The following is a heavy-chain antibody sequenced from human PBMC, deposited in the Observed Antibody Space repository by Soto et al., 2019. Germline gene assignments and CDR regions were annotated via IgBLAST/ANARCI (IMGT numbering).Heavy chain of an antibody. D-gene: IGHD6-19*01. J-gene: IGHJ4*02. V-gene: IGHV4-31*03. Sequence: QVQLQESGPGLVKPSQTLSLNCTVSGGSISSGGYYWSWIRHHPGKGLEWIGYISYSGSNYYYPSIKSRVTISVHTAKRQFSLKLSCVTAADTAVYYCARALGWLADYWGQGTLVTVSS. CDR1: GGSISSGGYY. CDR3: ARALGWLADY. CDR2: ISYSGSN.